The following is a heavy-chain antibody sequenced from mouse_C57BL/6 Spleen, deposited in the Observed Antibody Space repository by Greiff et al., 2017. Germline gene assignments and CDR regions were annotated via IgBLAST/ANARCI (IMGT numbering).Heavy chain of an antibody. D-gene: IGHD1-1*01. CDR3: TSLYYYGSTAFAY. CDR1: GFNIQDYY. Sequence: VQLKESGAELVRPGASVKLSCTASGFNIQDYYMHWVKQRPEQGLEWIGRIDPEDGDTEYAPQFQGKATMTADTSSNTAYLQLSSLTSEDTAVYYCTSLYYYGSTAFAYWGQGTLVTVSA. J-gene: IGHJ3*01. CDR2: IDPEDGDT. V-gene: IGHV14-1*01.